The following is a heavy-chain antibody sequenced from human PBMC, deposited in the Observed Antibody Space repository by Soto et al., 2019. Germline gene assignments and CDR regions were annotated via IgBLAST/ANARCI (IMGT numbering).Heavy chain of an antibody. CDR3: ARVGPWVPYYYDSSPYTFENWFDP. Sequence: SETLSLTCTVSGASISGFYWSWIRKSAGKGLEWIGRIYATGSTYYNPSLNSRVTLSIDMTNNHVSLILNSVTAADTAVYYCARVGPWVPYYYDSSPYTFENWFDPWGQGTLVTVSS. V-gene: IGHV4-4*07. CDR2: IYATGST. J-gene: IGHJ5*02. D-gene: IGHD3-22*01. CDR1: GASISGFY.